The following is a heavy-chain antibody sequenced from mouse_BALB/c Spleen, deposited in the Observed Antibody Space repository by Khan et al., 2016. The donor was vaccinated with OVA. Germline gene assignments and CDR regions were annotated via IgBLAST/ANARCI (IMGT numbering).Heavy chain of an antibody. D-gene: IGHD1-3*01. CDR1: GYTFTDFA. V-gene: IGHV1S137*01. Sequence: QVQLQQSGAELVRPGVSVKISCKGSGYTFTDFAMHWVKQSHAKSLEWIGIISTFYGDSIYNQKFKGRATMTVDKSSSTAYMELARLTSEDSAIYYGARGSGHVRFAYWGQGTLVSVSA. J-gene: IGHJ3*01. CDR2: ISTFYGDS. CDR3: ARGSGHVRFAY.